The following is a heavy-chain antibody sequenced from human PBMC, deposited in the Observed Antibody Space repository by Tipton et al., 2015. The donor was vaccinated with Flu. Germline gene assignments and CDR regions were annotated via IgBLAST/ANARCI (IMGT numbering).Heavy chain of an antibody. CDR3: AKDIAPAPIHYMDV. Sequence: SLRLSCVASGFTFDDYTMHWVRQAPGKGLEWVSLITWDGGTTYYADFVKGRFTISRDNSKNSLYLQMNSLRTDDTAVYYCAKDIAPAPIHYMDVWGKGTTVTVSS. D-gene: IGHD2-2*01. J-gene: IGHJ6*03. CDR1: GFTFDDYT. CDR2: ITWDGGTT. V-gene: IGHV3-43*01.